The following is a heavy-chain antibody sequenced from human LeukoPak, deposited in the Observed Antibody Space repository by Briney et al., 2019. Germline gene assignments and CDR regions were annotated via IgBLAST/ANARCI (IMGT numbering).Heavy chain of an antibody. J-gene: IGHJ5*02. Sequence: PGGSLRLSCAASGFTFSSYWMSWVRQAPGKGLEWVANIKQDGSEKYYVDSVKGRFTISRDNAKNSLFLQMNSLRAEDTAVYYCARGASGIQLWFSDPWGQGTLVSVSS. D-gene: IGHD5-18*01. CDR2: IKQDGSEK. CDR3: ARGASGIQLWFSDP. CDR1: GFTFSSYW. V-gene: IGHV3-7*01.